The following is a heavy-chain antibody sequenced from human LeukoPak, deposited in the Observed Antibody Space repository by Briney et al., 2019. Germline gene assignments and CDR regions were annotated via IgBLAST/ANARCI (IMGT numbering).Heavy chain of an antibody. J-gene: IGHJ4*02. Sequence: GASLKISFKGSGYRFNSHWVAWVRQMPGKGLEWMGIIYPGDSDTRYGPSFQAQVTISADKSISTAYLQWSSLKDSDTAIYYCSRRDSYGNYVDYWGQGTLVTVSS. D-gene: IGHD5-18*01. CDR1: GYRFNSHW. V-gene: IGHV5-51*01. CDR2: IYPGDSDT. CDR3: SRRDSYGNYVDY.